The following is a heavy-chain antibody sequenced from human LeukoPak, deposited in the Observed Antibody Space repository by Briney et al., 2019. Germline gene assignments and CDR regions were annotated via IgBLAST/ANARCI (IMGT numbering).Heavy chain of an antibody. Sequence: SETLSLTCSVSGGSISSRSYYWGCIPQPPGKGLEWIVSIHYSGSTHYSPSLKSRVTISVDRSKNHFSLKLSSVTAADTAVYYCARPGAKMTTEDCYFDLWGRGTLVTVSS. CDR3: ARPGAKMTTEDCYFDL. V-gene: IGHV4-39*02. CDR2: IHYSGST. D-gene: IGHD4/OR15-4a*01. J-gene: IGHJ2*01. CDR1: GGSISSRSYY.